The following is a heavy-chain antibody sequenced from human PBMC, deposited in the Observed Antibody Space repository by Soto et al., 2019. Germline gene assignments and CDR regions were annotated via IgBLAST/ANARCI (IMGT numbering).Heavy chain of an antibody. CDR2: MNPNSGNT. CDR1: GYTFTSYD. V-gene: IGHV1-8*01. J-gene: IGHJ6*03. CDR3: ASFGVVIFGYYMDV. D-gene: IGHD3-3*01. Sequence: ASVKVSCKASGYTFTSYDINWVRQATGQGLEWMGWMNPNSGNTGYAQKFQGRVTMTRNTSISTAYMELSSLRSEDTAVYYCASFGVVIFGYYMDVWGKGTTVTVSS.